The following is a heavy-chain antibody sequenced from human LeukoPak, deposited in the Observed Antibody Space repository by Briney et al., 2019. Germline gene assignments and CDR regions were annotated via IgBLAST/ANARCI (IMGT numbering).Heavy chain of an antibody. J-gene: IGHJ5*02. D-gene: IGHD3-10*01. CDR1: GGSISSDHW. V-gene: IGHV4-4*02. CDR3: VGDNDHGSGNYSTVSFDP. Sequence: SETLSLTCAVSGGSISSDHWWNWVRQPPGKGLEWIGEIYHSGSTTYSPSLKRRVTILVDKSKNQFSLELTSVTAADTAVYYCVGDNDHGSGNYSTVSFDPWGQGALVTVSS. CDR2: IYHSGST.